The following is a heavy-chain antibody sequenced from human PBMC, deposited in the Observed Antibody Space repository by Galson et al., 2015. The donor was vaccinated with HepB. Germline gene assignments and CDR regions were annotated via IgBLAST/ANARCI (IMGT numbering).Heavy chain of an antibody. CDR3: AREEGVAVGTDTLDI. D-gene: IGHD6-13*01. Sequence: SCKASGYSFTNYGITWVRQAPGQGLEWMGWISPYNGNTNYVQNLQGRVTMTADTSTTTAFMELRGLKSDDTAVYYCAREEGVAVGTDTLDIWGQGTLLTVSS. J-gene: IGHJ4*02. V-gene: IGHV1-18*01. CDR2: ISPYNGNT. CDR1: GYSFTNYG.